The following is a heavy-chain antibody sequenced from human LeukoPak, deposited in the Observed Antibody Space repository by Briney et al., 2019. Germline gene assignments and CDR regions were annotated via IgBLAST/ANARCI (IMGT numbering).Heavy chain of an antibody. CDR3: ARQIAARQYYYYYYMDV. Sequence: PSETLSLTCTVSGGSISSSSYYWGWIRQPPGKRLEWIGSIYYSGSTYYNPSLKSRVTISVDTSKNQFSLKLSSVTAADTAVYYCARQIAARQYYYYYYMDVWGKGTTVTVSS. CDR1: GGSISSSSYY. CDR2: IYYSGST. D-gene: IGHD6-6*01. J-gene: IGHJ6*03. V-gene: IGHV4-39*01.